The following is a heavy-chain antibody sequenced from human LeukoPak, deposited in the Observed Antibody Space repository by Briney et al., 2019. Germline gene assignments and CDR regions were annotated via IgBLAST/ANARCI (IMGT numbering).Heavy chain of an antibody. CDR3: ARRLSTVTAPGYYYGMDV. V-gene: IGHV4-34*01. D-gene: IGHD4-17*01. CDR1: GGSFSDYY. Sequence: TSETLSLTCVVYGGSFSDYYWNWIRQPPGKGLEWIGEINDSGSTNYSPSLKSRVTILVDTSKNQFSLKLSSVTAADTAMYYCARRLSTVTAPGYYYGMDVWGQGTTVTVSS. J-gene: IGHJ6*02. CDR2: INDSGST.